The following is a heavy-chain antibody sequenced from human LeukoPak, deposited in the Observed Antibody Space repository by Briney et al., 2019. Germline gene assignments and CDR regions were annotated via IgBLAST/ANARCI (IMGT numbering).Heavy chain of an antibody. Sequence: GGSLRLSCTVSGFTVSSNSMSWVRQAPGKGLEWVSFIYSDNTHYSDSVKGRFTISRDNSKNTLYLQMNSLRAEDTAVYYCARDFPGSWYPFYTMDVWGKGPRSPSP. J-gene: IGHJ6*03. V-gene: IGHV3-53*01. CDR2: IYSDNT. CDR1: GFTVSSNS. CDR3: ARDFPGSWYPFYTMDV. D-gene: IGHD6-13*01.